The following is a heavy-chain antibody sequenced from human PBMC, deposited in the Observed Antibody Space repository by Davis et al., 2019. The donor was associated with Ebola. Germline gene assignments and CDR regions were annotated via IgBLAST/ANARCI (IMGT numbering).Heavy chain of an antibody. Sequence: GESLKISCAASGFTFSSYGMHWVRQAPGKGLEWVAVIWYDGSNKYYADSVKGRFTISRDNSKNTLYLQINSLRAEDTAVYYCASPAFSGYYYDLHYWGQGALVTVSS. CDR1: GFTFSSYG. CDR2: IWYDGSNK. V-gene: IGHV3-33*08. D-gene: IGHD3-22*01. J-gene: IGHJ4*02. CDR3: ASPAFSGYYYDLHY.